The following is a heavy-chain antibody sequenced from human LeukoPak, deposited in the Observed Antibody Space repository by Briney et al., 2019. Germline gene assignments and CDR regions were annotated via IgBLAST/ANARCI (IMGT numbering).Heavy chain of an antibody. D-gene: IGHD4-17*01. CDR1: GFTFSSYW. CDR2: IKQDGSEK. Sequence: GGSLRLSCAASGFTFSSYWMSWVRQAPGKGLEWVANIKQDGSEKYYVDSVKGRFTISRDNAKNSLYLQMNSLRAEDTAVYYCARGMTTVTMGSSAFDIWGQGTMVTVSS. J-gene: IGHJ3*02. CDR3: ARGMTTVTMGSSAFDI. V-gene: IGHV3-7*01.